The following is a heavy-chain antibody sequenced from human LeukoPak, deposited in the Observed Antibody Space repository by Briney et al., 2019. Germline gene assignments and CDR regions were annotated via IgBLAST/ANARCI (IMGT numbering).Heavy chain of an antibody. CDR3: AAYAGRLKYYYYYGLDV. Sequence: ASVKVSCKVSGSSLSKLSVVWVRQTHGEGLEWMGGIDPEDGETVYAQKFQDRVTMTEDTSTDTAYMELTSLRSEDSAVYYCAAYAGRLKYYYYYGLDVWGQGTTVTVSS. V-gene: IGHV1-24*01. CDR2: IDPEDGET. D-gene: IGHD2-2*01. CDR1: GSSLSKLS. J-gene: IGHJ6*02.